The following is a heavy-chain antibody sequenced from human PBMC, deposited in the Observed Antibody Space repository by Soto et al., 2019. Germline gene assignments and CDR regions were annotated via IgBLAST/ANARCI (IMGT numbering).Heavy chain of an antibody. D-gene: IGHD6-19*01. J-gene: IGHJ5*02. CDR2: IYYSGST. Sequence: SETLSLTCSVSGGSINSSSYVWGWVRQPPGKGLEWIGSIYYSGSTYYNPSLRSRVTISVDTSKNQFSLKLSSVTAADTAVFYCARHYSSGSRNWFDPWGQGTLVTVSS. CDR3: ARHYSSGSRNWFDP. V-gene: IGHV4-39*01. CDR1: GGSINSSSYV.